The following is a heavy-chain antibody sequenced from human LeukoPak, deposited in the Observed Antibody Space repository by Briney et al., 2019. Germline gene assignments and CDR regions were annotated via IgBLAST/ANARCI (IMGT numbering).Heavy chain of an antibody. Sequence: ASVKVSCKASGYTFTSYDINWVRQATGQGLEWMGWMNPNSGNTGYAQKFQGRVTMTRDTSISTAYMGLSSLRSEDTAVYYCARDMAVRTFDYWGQGTLVTVSS. J-gene: IGHJ4*02. CDR3: ARDMAVRTFDY. V-gene: IGHV1-8*01. D-gene: IGHD2-21*01. CDR2: MNPNSGNT. CDR1: GYTFTSYD.